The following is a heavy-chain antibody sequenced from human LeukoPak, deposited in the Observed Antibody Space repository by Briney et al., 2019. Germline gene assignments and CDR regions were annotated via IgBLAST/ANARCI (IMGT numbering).Heavy chain of an antibody. J-gene: IGHJ4*02. Sequence: SETLSLTCTVSGGSISSYYWSWIRQPPGKGLEWIGYIYTRGSTYYNPSLKSRVTISVDTSKNQVPVKLGSVTAADPAVYYCERHEKYGGYDYWGQGTLVTVSS. CDR3: ERHEKYGGYDY. V-gene: IGHV4-4*09. D-gene: IGHD4-23*01. CDR2: IYTRGST. CDR1: GGSISSYY.